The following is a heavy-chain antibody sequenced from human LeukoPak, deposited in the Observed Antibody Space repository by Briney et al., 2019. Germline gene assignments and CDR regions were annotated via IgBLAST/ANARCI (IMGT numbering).Heavy chain of an antibody. CDR2: FDPEDGET. V-gene: IGHV1-24*01. CDR3: ATGESGVIFAWSGKGADY. CDR1: GYTLTELS. D-gene: IGHD3-3*01. J-gene: IGHJ4*02. Sequence: EASVKVSCKVSGYTLTELSMHWVRQAPGKGLEWMGGFDPEDGETIYAQKFQGRVTMTEDTSTDTAYMELSSLRSEDTAVYYCATGESGVIFAWSGKGADYWGQGTLVTVSS.